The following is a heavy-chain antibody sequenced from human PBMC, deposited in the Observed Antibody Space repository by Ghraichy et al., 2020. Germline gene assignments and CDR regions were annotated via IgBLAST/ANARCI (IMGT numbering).Heavy chain of an antibody. J-gene: IGHJ3*02. CDR2: IYTSGST. CDR1: GGSISSYY. Sequence: SETLSLTCTVSGGSISSYYWSWIRQPAGKGLEWIGRIYTSGSTNYNPSLKSRVTMSVDTSKNQFSLKLSSVTAADTAVYYCARDGDVLRFLEWPYAFDIWGQGTMVTVSS. D-gene: IGHD3-3*01. V-gene: IGHV4-4*07. CDR3: ARDGDVLRFLEWPYAFDI.